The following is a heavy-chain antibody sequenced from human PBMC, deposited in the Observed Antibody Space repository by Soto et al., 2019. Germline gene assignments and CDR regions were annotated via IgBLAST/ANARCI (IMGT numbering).Heavy chain of an antibody. Sequence: GGSLRLCFAASGFTFSSYGMHWVRQAPGKWLEWVSVIWFDGSNKYYADSVKGRFTISRDNSNNTLYLQMNSLRAEDTAVYYCASLSTVAGFDYWRQGTLVTVSS. CDR1: GFTFSSYG. J-gene: IGHJ4*02. D-gene: IGHD6-19*01. CDR2: IWFDGSNK. V-gene: IGHV3-33*08. CDR3: ASLSTVAGFDY.